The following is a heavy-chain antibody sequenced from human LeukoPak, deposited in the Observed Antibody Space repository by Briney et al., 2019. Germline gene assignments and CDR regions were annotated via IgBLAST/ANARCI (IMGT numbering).Heavy chain of an antibody. J-gene: IGHJ4*02. V-gene: IGHV3-23*01. CDR2: ISGSGGNT. Sequence: GGSLRLSCAASGFTFSSYAMSWVRQAPGKGLEWVSAISGSGGNTYNADSVKGRFTISRDNSKNTLYLQTNSLRAEDTTVYYWARRGITGTSIDYWGQGTLVTVSS. CDR1: GFTFSSYA. D-gene: IGHD1-7*01. CDR3: ARRGITGTSIDY.